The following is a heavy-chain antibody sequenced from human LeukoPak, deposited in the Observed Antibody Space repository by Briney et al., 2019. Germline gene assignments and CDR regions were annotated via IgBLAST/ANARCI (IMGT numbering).Heavy chain of an antibody. V-gene: IGHV3-21*01. Sequence: GGSLRLSCAASGFTFTNSMAWVRQAPGKGLEWVSSISSSSSYIYYADSVKGRFTISRDNAKNSLYLQMNSLRAEDTAVYYCARPLNFGSGSPPGYWGQGTLVTVSS. CDR1: GFTFTNS. CDR3: ARPLNFGSGSPPGY. D-gene: IGHD3-10*01. J-gene: IGHJ4*02. CDR2: ISSSSSYI.